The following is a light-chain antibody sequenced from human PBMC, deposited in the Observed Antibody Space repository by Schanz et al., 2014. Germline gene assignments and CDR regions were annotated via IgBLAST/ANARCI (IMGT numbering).Light chain of an antibody. CDR2: GTS. J-gene: IGKJ2*01. Sequence: EIALTQSPGTLSLSPGERATLSCRASQSVSSSYVAWYHQKPGQAPRLLIYGTSSRATGIPDRFSGSGSGTDFSLTISRLEPEDFAVYYCQQYGTSPYTFGQGTKLEI. CDR3: QQYGTSPYT. V-gene: IGKV3-20*01. CDR1: QSVSSSY.